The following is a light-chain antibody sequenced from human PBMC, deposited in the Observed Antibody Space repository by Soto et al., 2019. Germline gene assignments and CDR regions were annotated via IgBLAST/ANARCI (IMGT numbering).Light chain of an antibody. J-gene: IGLJ1*01. CDR1: SSDVGGYNS. CDR2: DVS. Sequence: QSVLTQPASVSGSPGQSITISCTGTSSDVGGYNSVSWYRQDPGKAPKLMIYDVSKRPSGVPDRFSGSKSGNTASLTISGLQAEDEADYYCCSYAGSYVFGTGTKVTVL. CDR3: CSYAGSYV. V-gene: IGLV2-11*01.